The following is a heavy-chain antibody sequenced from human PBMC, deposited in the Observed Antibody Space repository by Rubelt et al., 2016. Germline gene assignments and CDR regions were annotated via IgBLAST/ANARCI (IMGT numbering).Heavy chain of an antibody. CDR1: SSYA. CDR2: ISGSGGST. CDR3: LRETRNSFDY. J-gene: IGHJ4*02. D-gene: IGHD1-7*01. Sequence: SSYAMSWVRQAPGKGLEWVSAISGSGGSTYYADSVKGRFTISRDNSMNTLYLQMNSLRAEDTAVYYCLRETRNSFDYWGQGTRVTVSS. V-gene: IGHV3-23*01.